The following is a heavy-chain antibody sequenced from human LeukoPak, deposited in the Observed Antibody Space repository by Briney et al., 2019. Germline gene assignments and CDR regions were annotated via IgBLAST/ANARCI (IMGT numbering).Heavy chain of an antibody. J-gene: IGHJ3*02. CDR1: GCTFTDYF. V-gene: IGHV1-2*02. CDR3: ARVKFFGVVTNALDI. D-gene: IGHD3-3*01. Sequence: ASVKVSCKSSGCTFTDYFIHWVRQAPGQGLEWMGWINPNNGGTNFAQKFQGRVTMTRDTSISTVHMELSRLRSDDTAIYFCARVKFFGVVTNALDIWGQGTMVTVSS. CDR2: INPNNGGT.